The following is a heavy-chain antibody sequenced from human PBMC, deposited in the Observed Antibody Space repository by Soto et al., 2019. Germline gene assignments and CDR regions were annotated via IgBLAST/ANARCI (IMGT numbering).Heavy chain of an antibody. D-gene: IGHD3-9*01. CDR1: GYIFTDYA. CDR3: ARGSYYDILTGYSGFDY. CDR2: INVGNGNT. V-gene: IGHV1-3*01. Sequence: ASVKVSCKASGYIFTDYAMHWVRQAPGQRLEWMGWINVGNGNTKYSQNFQARVTITRDTSASTAYMDLSSLRSEDTAVYYCARGSYYDILTGYSGFDYWGQGTLVTVSS. J-gene: IGHJ4*02.